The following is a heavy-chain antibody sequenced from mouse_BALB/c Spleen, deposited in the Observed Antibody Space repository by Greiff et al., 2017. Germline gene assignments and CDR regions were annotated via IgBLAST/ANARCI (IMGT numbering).Heavy chain of an antibody. CDR3: ARHKAAY. V-gene: IGHV5-12-2*01. Sequence: EVMLVESGGGLVQPGGSLKLSCAASGFTFSSYTMSWVRQTPEKRLEWVAYISNGGGSTYYPDTVKGRFTISRDNAKNTLYLQMSSLKSEDTAMYYCARHKAAYWGQGTLVTVSA. J-gene: IGHJ3*01. CDR2: ISNGGGST. CDR1: GFTFSSYT.